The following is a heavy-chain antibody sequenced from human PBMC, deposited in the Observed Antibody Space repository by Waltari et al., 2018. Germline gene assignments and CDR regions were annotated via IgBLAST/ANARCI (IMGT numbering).Heavy chain of an antibody. V-gene: IGHV3-21*01. D-gene: IGHD6-19*01. CDR3: ARDLAVAVFDY. CDR1: GFTFISYS. CDR2: ISSSSSYI. J-gene: IGHJ4*02. Sequence: EVQLVESGGGLVKLGGSLRLSCAASGFTFISYSMTWVRQAPGKGLEWVSSISSSSSYIYYADSVKGRFTISRDNAKNSLYLQMNSLRAEDTAVYYCARDLAVAVFDYWGQGTLVTVSS.